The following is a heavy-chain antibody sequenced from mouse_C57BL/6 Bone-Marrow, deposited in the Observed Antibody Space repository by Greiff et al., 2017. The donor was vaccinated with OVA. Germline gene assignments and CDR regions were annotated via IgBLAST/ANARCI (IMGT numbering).Heavy chain of an antibody. V-gene: IGHV1-85*01. CDR3: ARGTGFDY. J-gene: IGHJ2*01. CDR1: GYTFTSYD. Sequence: VQRVESGPELVKPGASVKLSCKASGYTFTSYDINWVKQRPGQGLEWIGWIYPRDGSTKYNEKFKGKATLTVDTSSSTAYMELHSLTSEDSAVYFCARGTGFDYWGQGTTLTVSS. D-gene: IGHD4-1*01. CDR2: IYPRDGST.